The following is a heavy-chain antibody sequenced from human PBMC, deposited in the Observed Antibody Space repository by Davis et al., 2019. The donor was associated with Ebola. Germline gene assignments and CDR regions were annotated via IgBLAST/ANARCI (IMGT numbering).Heavy chain of an antibody. CDR3: AKLGEGLDY. J-gene: IGHJ4*02. Sequence: GESLKISCAASGFTFSSYGMHWVRQAPGKGLEWVAVISYDGSNKYYADSVKGRFTISRDNSKNTLYLQMNSLRAEDTAVYYCAKLGEGLDYWGQGTLVTVSS. D-gene: IGHD3-16*01. V-gene: IGHV3-30*18. CDR2: ISYDGSNK. CDR1: GFTFSSYG.